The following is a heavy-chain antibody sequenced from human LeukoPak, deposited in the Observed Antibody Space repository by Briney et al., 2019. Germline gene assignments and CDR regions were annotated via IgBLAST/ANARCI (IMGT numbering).Heavy chain of an antibody. Sequence: SETLSLTCTVSGGSISSYYWSWIRQPPGKGLEWIGYIYYSGSTNYNPSLKSRVTISVDTPKNQFSLKLSSVTAADTAVYYRARRANSGFDAFDIWGQGTMVTVSS. CDR1: GGSISSYY. CDR2: IYYSGST. J-gene: IGHJ3*02. CDR3: ARRANSGFDAFDI. D-gene: IGHD3-22*01. V-gene: IGHV4-59*01.